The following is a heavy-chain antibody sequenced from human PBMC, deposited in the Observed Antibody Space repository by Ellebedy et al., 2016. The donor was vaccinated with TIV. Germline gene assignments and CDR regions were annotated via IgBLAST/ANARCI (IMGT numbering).Heavy chain of an antibody. CDR2: ISAYNGHT. CDR1: GGTFTSYT. D-gene: IGHD6-19*01. CDR3: ARNRFTGWYYFDF. J-gene: IGHJ4*02. Sequence: ASVKVSCKASGGTFTSYTISWVRQAPGQGLEWMGWISAYNGHTNYAQKLQGRVTMTTDTSTSTAYMELRTLTSDDTAVYYCARNRFTGWYYFDFWGQGTLVTVSS. V-gene: IGHV1-18*01.